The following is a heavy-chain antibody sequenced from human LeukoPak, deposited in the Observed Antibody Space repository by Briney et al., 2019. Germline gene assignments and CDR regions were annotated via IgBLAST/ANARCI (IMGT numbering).Heavy chain of an antibody. V-gene: IGHV3-23*01. D-gene: IGHD5-12*01. CDR2: ISGSGGST. J-gene: IGHJ4*02. CDR3: ARSRGYSGYDYLDH. CDR1: GFTFSSYV. Sequence: GGSLRLSGAVSGFTFSSYVMSWVRQAPGKGLEWVSVISGSGGSTFYADSVKGRFTISRDNSKNTLYLQMNSLRAEDTAVYYCARSRGYSGYDYLDHWGQGTLVTVSS.